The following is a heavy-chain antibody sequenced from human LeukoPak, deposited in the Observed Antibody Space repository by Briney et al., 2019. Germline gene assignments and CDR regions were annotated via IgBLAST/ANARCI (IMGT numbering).Heavy chain of an antibody. Sequence: KPSETLSLTCTVSAAPITSYYWSWIRRPPGKGLEWIGYIYYSGSTNYNPSLKSRVAISVDTSKNQVSLRLSSVTAADTAVYYCARGGSIVGATPHDAFDIWGQGTVVTVS. CDR2: IYYSGST. D-gene: IGHD1-26*01. CDR1: AAPITSYY. V-gene: IGHV4-59*01. CDR3: ARGGSIVGATPHDAFDI. J-gene: IGHJ3*02.